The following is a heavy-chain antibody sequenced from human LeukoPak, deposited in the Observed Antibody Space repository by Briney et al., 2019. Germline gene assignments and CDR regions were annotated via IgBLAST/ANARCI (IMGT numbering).Heavy chain of an antibody. CDR3: ARQVVIIPSSRGGPWFDP. D-gene: IGHD2/OR15-2a*01. J-gene: IGHJ5*01. V-gene: IGHV4-59*08. Sequence: SETLSLTCAVYGGSFSGFYWSWIRQSPGKGLEWIANVYYSGSTNYNPSLKSRVTISVDASKNQISLKLSSVTAADTAVYYCARQVVIIPSSRGGPWFDPWGQGTLVAVSS. CDR2: VYYSGST. CDR1: GGSFSGFY.